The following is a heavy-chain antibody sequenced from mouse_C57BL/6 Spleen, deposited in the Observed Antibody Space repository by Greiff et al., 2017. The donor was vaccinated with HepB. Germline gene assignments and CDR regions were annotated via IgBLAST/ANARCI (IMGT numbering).Heavy chain of an antibody. Sequence: QVQLQQSGAELVRPGPSVKLSCKASGYTFTSYWMHWVKQRPGQGLEWIGVIDPSDSYTNYNQKFKGKATLTVDTSSSTAYMQLSSLTSEDSAVYYCARCGIYYYGSSYNSYAMDYWGQGTSVTVSS. CDR1: GYTFTSYW. V-gene: IGHV1-59*01. CDR2: IDPSDSYT. CDR3: ARCGIYYYGSSYNSYAMDY. J-gene: IGHJ4*01. D-gene: IGHD1-1*01.